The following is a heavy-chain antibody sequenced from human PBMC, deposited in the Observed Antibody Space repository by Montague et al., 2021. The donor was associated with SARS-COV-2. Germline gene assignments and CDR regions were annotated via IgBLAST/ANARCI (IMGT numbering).Heavy chain of an antibody. CDR2: IYYSGRT. CDR3: ARVGAYGDYATPPTFDY. D-gene: IGHD4-17*01. CDR1: GGSISSNY. V-gene: IGHV4-59*01. Sequence: SETLSLTRTVSGGSISSNYCSWIWHPPGTGLERIGYIYYSGRTNYNSSPKSRVTISVDTSKNQFSLKLSSVTAADTAVYYCARVGAYGDYATPPTFDYWGQGTLVTVSS. J-gene: IGHJ4*02.